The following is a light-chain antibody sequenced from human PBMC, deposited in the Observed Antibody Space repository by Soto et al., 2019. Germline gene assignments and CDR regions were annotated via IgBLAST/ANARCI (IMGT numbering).Light chain of an antibody. CDR1: SSNIGNNY. CDR3: GTWDSSLSALV. J-gene: IGLJ2*01. CDR2: DNN. V-gene: IGLV1-51*01. Sequence: QSVLTQPPSVSAAPGQKVTISCSGSSSNIGNNYVSWYQQFPGTAPKLLIYDNNKRPSGIPDRFSGSKSGTSATLGITGLQTGDEADYYCGTWDSSLSALVFGGGTTLTVL.